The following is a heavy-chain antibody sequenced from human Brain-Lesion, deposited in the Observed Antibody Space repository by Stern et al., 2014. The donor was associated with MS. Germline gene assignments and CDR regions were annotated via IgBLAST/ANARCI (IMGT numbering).Heavy chain of an antibody. CDR3: ARDLIRGYGLDV. CDR1: GDSINSDIHH. J-gene: IGHJ6*02. CDR2: IYPSGSP. V-gene: IGHV4-61*02. Sequence: VQLVESGPGLVKPSQTLSLICTASGDSINSDIHHWSWIRQPAGKGLEGIGRIYPSGSPTSPPPLKSRFTITIAPSKQFPLKLSSVTAADTAVYYCARDLIRGYGLDVWGQGTTVTVSS. D-gene: IGHD2-21*01.